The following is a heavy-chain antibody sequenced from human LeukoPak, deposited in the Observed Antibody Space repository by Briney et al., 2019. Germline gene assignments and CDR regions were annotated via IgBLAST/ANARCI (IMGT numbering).Heavy chain of an antibody. CDR2: IYPCDSDT. J-gene: IGHJ4*02. D-gene: IGHD5-24*01. Sequence: GESLKISCKSSGYSYSIYWIAWVRQMPGKGLEWMGIIYPCDSDTRYSPSFQGQVTIAADKFISTAYLQWNSLKASDTAMYYCARPAGDGYNYFDYWGQGTLVTVSS. V-gene: IGHV5-51*01. CDR1: GYSYSIYW. CDR3: ARPAGDGYNYFDY.